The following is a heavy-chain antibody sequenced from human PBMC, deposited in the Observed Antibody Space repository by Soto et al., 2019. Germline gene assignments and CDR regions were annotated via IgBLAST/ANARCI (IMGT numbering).Heavy chain of an antibody. J-gene: IGHJ4*02. V-gene: IGHV1-8*01. CDR2: VNPNNGDT. Sequence: QVQLVQSGAELKKPGASVKVSCKASGYTFSNYDMNWVRQATGQGPEWIGWVNPNNGDTGYAQKFQGRVTLTTDISTTPAYMELTSRRSEATAIYYCAKVSRKGSAIDFDYWGQGTLITVSS. CDR1: GYTFSNYD. D-gene: IGHD3-10*01. CDR3: AKVSRKGSAIDFDY.